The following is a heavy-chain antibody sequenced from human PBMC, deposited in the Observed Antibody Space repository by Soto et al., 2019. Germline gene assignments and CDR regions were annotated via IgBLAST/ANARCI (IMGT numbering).Heavy chain of an antibody. D-gene: IGHD2-21*01. V-gene: IGHV4-4*02. CDR1: GGSISSSNW. Sequence: SETLSLTCAVSGGSISSSNWWSWVRQPPGKGLEWIGEIHHSGSTNYKSSLKSRVTISVDKSKNQFSLKLSSVTAADTAVYYCARGMTMVVIPRGYYFDYWGQGTLVTVSS. CDR3: ARGMTMVVIPRGYYFDY. J-gene: IGHJ4*02. CDR2: IHHSGST.